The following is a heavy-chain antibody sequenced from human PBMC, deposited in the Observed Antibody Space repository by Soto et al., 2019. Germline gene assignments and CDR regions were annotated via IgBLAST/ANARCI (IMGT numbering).Heavy chain of an antibody. CDR1: GGSISSGGYY. Sequence: QVQLQESGPGLVKPSQTLSLTCTVSGGSISSGGYYWSWIRQHPGKGLEWIGYIYYSGSTYYNPSITSRVTKSVDTSKNQFSLKLSSVAAADTAVYYCARGVAAAGPTPFDYWGQGTLVTVSS. CDR3: ARGVAAAGPTPFDY. CDR2: IYYSGST. D-gene: IGHD6-13*01. V-gene: IGHV4-31*03. J-gene: IGHJ4*02.